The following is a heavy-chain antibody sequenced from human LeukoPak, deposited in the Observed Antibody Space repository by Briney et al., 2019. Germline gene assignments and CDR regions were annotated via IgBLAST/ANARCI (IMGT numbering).Heavy chain of an antibody. J-gene: IGHJ4*02. CDR3: ARGPITTISHFDY. CDR2: IIPIFATA. CDR1: GGTFSSYA. V-gene: IGHV1-69*13. Sequence: SVKVSCKASGGTFSSYAISGVRQAPGQGLEWMGGIIPIFATANYARKFQGRVTITADESTSTAYMELSSLRSEDTAVYYCARGPITTISHFDYWGQGTLVTVSS. D-gene: IGHD3-22*01.